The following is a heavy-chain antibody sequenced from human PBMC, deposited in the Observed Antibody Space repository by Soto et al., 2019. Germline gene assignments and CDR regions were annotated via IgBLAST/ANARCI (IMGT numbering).Heavy chain of an antibody. V-gene: IGHV4-31*03. CDR2: IYNSGST. J-gene: IGHJ4*02. Sequence: PSETLSLTCTVSGGSISSGGYYWSWIRQHPGKGMKWIGYIYNSGSTYYNPSLKIRVTISVDTSKNQLSLKLSSVTAADTAVYYCARGRRSRGVVAATRPYYFDYWGQGTLVTVS. CDR1: GGSISSGGYY. D-gene: IGHD2-15*01. CDR3: ARGRRSRGVVAATRPYYFDY.